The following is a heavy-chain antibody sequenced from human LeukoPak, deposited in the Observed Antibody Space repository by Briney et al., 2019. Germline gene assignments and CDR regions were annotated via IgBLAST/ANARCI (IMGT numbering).Heavy chain of an antibody. D-gene: IGHD5-24*01. Sequence: GGSLRLSCAASGFTVSSNYMSWVRQAPGKGLEWVSVIYSGGSTYYADSVKGRFTISRDNSKNTLYLQMNSLRAEDTAVYYCARLAGGRDGYNFAYWGQGTLVTVSS. V-gene: IGHV3-53*01. CDR1: GFTVSSNY. CDR3: ARLAGGRDGYNFAY. CDR2: IYSGGST. J-gene: IGHJ4*02.